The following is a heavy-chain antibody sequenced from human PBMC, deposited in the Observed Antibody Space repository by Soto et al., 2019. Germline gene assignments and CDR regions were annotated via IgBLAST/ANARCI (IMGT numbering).Heavy chain of an antibody. D-gene: IGHD1-26*01. J-gene: IGHJ4*02. CDR1: GFTFSSYV. Sequence: GGSLRLSCAASGFTFSSYVMSWVRQAPGKGLEWVSAISGSGGSTYYADSVKGRFTISRDNSKNTLYLQMNSLRAEDTAVYYCAPSGGATYYFDYWGQGTLVTVSS. V-gene: IGHV3-23*01. CDR2: ISGSGGST. CDR3: APSGGATYYFDY.